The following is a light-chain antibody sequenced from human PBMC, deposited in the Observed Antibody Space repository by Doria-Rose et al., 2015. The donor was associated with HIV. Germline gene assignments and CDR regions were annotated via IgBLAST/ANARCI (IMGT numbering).Light chain of an antibody. Sequence: LTQSPGTLSLSPGERATLSCRASQSFSSTYLAWYQQKPGQAPSLLIYDGSTRATGIPDRFSASGPGTDFTLTINRLEPEDFALYYCHQYGTPWTFGQGTKVEI. CDR1: QSFSSTY. J-gene: IGKJ1*01. CDR2: DGS. V-gene: IGKV3-20*01. CDR3: HQYGTPWT.